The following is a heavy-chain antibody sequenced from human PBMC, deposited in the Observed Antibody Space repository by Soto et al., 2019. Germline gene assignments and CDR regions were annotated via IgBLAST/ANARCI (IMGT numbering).Heavy chain of an antibody. V-gene: IGHV1-18*01. D-gene: IGHD3-10*01. J-gene: IGHJ6*02. Sequence: ASVKVSCKASGYTFTSYGISWVRQAPGQGLEWMGWISAYNGNTNYAQKLQGRVTMTTDTSTSTAYMELRSLRSDDTAVYYCARLLWFGTKVDYYYGMDVWGQGTTVTVSS. CDR3: ARLLWFGTKVDYYYGMDV. CDR1: GYTFTSYG. CDR2: ISAYNGNT.